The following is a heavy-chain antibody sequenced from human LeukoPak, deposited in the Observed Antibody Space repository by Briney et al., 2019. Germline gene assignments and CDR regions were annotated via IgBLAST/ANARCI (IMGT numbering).Heavy chain of an antibody. CDR1: GASIRSHY. V-gene: IGHV4-59*08. CDR2: MYYSGNS. Sequence: SETLSLTCTVSGASIRSHYWSWIRQPPGKGLEWIGYMYYSGNSNYNPALKSRVTISVDTSKNQFSLKLSSVTAADTAVYYCARGHRGYSSSWSYFDYWGQGTLVTVSS. D-gene: IGHD6-13*01. J-gene: IGHJ4*02. CDR3: ARGHRGYSSSWSYFDY.